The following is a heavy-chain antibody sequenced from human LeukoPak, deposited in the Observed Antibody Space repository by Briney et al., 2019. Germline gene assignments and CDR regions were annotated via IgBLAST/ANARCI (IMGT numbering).Heavy chain of an antibody. J-gene: IGHJ4*02. Sequence: SETLSLTCTVSGASISSSSYDWGWLRQPPGKGLEWIASIYYSGSTYYNPSLKSRVTISVDTSKNQFSQKLSSVTAADTAVYYCARREGELGPFDYGGQGTLGTVSS. CDR1: GASISSSSYD. D-gene: IGHD3-16*01. CDR2: IYYSGST. CDR3: ARREGELGPFDY. V-gene: IGHV4-39*01.